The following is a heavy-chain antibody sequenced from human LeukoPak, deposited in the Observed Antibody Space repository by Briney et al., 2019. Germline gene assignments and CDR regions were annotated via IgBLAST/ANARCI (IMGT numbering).Heavy chain of an antibody. CDR2: IKQDGSEK. CDR3: ARDGVVVGIGWFDP. D-gene: IGHD2-15*01. V-gene: IGHV3-7*01. Sequence: GGSLRLSCAASGFTFSSYWMSWVRQAPGKGLEWVANIKQDGSEKYYVDSAKGRFTISRDNAKNSLYLQMNSLRAEDTAVYYCARDGVVVGIGWFDPWGQGTLVTVSS. CDR1: GFTFSSYW. J-gene: IGHJ5*02.